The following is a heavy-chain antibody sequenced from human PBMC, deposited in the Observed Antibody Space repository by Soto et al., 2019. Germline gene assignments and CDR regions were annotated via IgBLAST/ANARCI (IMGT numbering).Heavy chain of an antibody. V-gene: IGHV5-10-1*01. CDR2: IDPSDSYT. Sequence: GESLKISCKGSGYSFTSYWISWVRQMPGKGLEWMGRIDPSDSYTNYSPSFQGHVTISADKSISTAYLQWSSLKASDTSIYYCARHICSSTSCSDDAFDIWGQGTMVTVS. D-gene: IGHD2-2*01. CDR1: GYSFTSYW. CDR3: ARHICSSTSCSDDAFDI. J-gene: IGHJ3*02.